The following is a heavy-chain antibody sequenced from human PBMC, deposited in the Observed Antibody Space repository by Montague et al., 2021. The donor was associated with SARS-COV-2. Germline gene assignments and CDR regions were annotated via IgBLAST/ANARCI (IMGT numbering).Heavy chain of an antibody. CDR3: ARINSDPLDYYYYGMDV. V-gene: IGHV2-70*01. CDR1: GFSLSTSGMC. Sequence: PALVKPTQTLTLTCTFSGFSLSTSGMCVSWIRQPPGKVLEWLALXXWDDDKYYSTSLKTRLTISKDTSKNQVVLTMTNMDPVDTATYYCARINSDPLDYYYYGMDVWGQGTTVTVSS. CDR2: XXWDDDK. J-gene: IGHJ6*02. D-gene: IGHD1-1*01.